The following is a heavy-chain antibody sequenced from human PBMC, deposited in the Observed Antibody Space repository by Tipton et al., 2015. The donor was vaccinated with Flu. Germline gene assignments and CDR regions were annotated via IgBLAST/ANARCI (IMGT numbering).Heavy chain of an antibody. Sequence: TLSLTCVVYAGSLSGYYWSWIRQPPGKGLEWIGEINHYGSTNYNPSLKSRITISVDTSENQFSLKLSSVTAADTAVYYCARVSFTTYYYYYMDVWGRGTTVTVSS. CDR2: INHYGST. CDR3: ARVSFTTYYYYYMDV. V-gene: IGHV4-34*01. J-gene: IGHJ6*03. CDR1: AGSLSGYY. D-gene: IGHD1-14*01.